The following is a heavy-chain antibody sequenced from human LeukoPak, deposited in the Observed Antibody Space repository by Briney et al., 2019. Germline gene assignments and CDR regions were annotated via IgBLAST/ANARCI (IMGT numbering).Heavy chain of an antibody. V-gene: IGHV3-30*01. D-gene: IGHD3-3*01. CDR3: ARPSGSVTIFGVVDYFDY. Sequence: ESVKGRFTISRDNAKNTLYLLLNSLRPEDTAVYYCARPSGSVTIFGVVDYFDYWGQGSLVTVSS. J-gene: IGHJ4*02.